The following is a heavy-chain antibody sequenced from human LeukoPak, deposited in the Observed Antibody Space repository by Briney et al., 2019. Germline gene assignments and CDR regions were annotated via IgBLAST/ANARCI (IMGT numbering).Heavy chain of an antibody. V-gene: IGHV3-53*05. Sequence: GGSLRLSCAVSGPTVSNNYMSWVRQAPGKGLEWVSVIYSGGSTYYADSVKGRFTISRDNSKNTLNLQMNSLRAEDTAVYYCVKDRTGTYTLDYWGQGTLVTVSS. D-gene: IGHD3-10*01. J-gene: IGHJ4*02. CDR2: IYSGGST. CDR3: VKDRTGTYTLDY. CDR1: GPTVSNNY.